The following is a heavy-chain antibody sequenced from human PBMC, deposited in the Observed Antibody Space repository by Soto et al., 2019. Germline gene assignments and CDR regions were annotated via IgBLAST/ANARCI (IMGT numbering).Heavy chain of an antibody. CDR2: TYYRSKWYN. J-gene: IGHJ5*01. Sequence: PSQTLLRTCAISVDSVSTNSATWDWIMQYPSRSLEWLGRTYYRSKWYNDYAVSVKGRITINPDTSNNQFSLQLNSVTPDDTAVNYCTRLVGNSWLDSWGQGTLVTVSS. V-gene: IGHV6-1*01. CDR3: TRLVGNSWLDS. D-gene: IGHD2-2*01. CDR1: VDSVSTNSAT.